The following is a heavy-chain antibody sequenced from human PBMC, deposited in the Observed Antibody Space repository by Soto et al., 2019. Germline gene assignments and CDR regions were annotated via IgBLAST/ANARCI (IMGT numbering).Heavy chain of an antibody. J-gene: IGHJ4*02. CDR1: GFTFSSYA. CDR2: ISSNGGST. V-gene: IGHV3-64D*06. CDR3: VKAFSGEVGANRLWY. Sequence: GGSLRLSCSASGFTFSSYAMHWVRQAPGKGLEYVSAISSNGGSTYYADSVKGRFTISRDNSKNTLYLQMSSLRAEDTAVYYCVKAFSGEVGANRLWYWGQGTLFTVSS. D-gene: IGHD1-26*01.